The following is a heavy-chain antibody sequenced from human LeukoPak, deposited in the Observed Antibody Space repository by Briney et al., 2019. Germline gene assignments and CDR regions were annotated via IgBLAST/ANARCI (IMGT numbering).Heavy chain of an antibody. CDR1: GFTFSSYA. J-gene: IGHJ6*02. CDR2: ISGSGGST. Sequence: GAPLRLSCAASGFTFSSYAMSWVRQAPGKGLEWVSAISGSGGSTYYADSVKGRLPIFRDNSKNTLYLQMNSLRAEDTALYYCAKKGQPGYYYYYYGMDVWGQGTTVTVSS. CDR3: AKKGQPGYYYYYYGMDV. V-gene: IGHV3-23*01. D-gene: IGHD1-14*01.